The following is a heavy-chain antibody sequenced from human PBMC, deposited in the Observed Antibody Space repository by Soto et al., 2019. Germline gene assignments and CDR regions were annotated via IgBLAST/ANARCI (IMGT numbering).Heavy chain of an antibody. Sequence: QVQLVQSGAEVKKPGSSVKVSCKASGGTFSSYAISWVRQAPGQGLEWMGGIIPIFGTANYAQKFQGRVTITADESTSTAYMELSSLRSEDMAVYYCASHPLAIFGVVIEYDYWGQGTLVTVSS. V-gene: IGHV1-69*12. D-gene: IGHD3-3*01. J-gene: IGHJ4*02. CDR3: ASHPLAIFGVVIEYDY. CDR1: GGTFSSYA. CDR2: IIPIFGTA.